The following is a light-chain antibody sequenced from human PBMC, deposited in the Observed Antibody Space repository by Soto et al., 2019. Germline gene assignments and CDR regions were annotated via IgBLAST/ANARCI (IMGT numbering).Light chain of an antibody. J-gene: IGLJ2*01. Sequence: QSALTQPASVSGSPGQSITISCTGTSSDVGGYNYVSWYQQHPVKAPKLMIYDVSNRPSGVSNRFSGSKYGNTASLTISGLQAEDEADYYCSSYTSSSDVVFGGGTKLTVL. CDR1: SSDVGGYNY. CDR2: DVS. CDR3: SSYTSSSDVV. V-gene: IGLV2-14*01.